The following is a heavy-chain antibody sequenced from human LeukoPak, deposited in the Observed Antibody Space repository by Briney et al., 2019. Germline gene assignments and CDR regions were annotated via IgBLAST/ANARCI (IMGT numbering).Heavy chain of an antibody. D-gene: IGHD1-14*01. Sequence: PGGSLRLSCAASGFTFSSYEMNWVRQAPGKGLEWVSYISSSGSTIYYADSVKGRFTISRDNAKNSLYLQMNSLRAEDTAVYYCARDIRTRNYDHGMDVWGQGTTVTVSS. CDR1: GFTFSSYE. CDR2: ISSSGSTI. CDR3: ARDIRTRNYDHGMDV. V-gene: IGHV3-48*03. J-gene: IGHJ6*02.